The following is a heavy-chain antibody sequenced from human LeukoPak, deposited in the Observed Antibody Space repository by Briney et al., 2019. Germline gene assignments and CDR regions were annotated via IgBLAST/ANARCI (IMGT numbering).Heavy chain of an antibody. Sequence: ASVKVSCKASGGTFSSYTISWVRQAPGQGLEWMGGITPVFGTANYAQKFQGRVTMTTDTSTHTAYMELRSLRSDDTAVYYCARGSHRLYDYVWGTYESKDYWGQGTLVTVSS. D-gene: IGHD3-16*01. J-gene: IGHJ4*02. CDR2: ITPVFGTA. CDR3: ARGSHRLYDYVWGTYESKDY. V-gene: IGHV1-69*05. CDR1: GGTFSSYT.